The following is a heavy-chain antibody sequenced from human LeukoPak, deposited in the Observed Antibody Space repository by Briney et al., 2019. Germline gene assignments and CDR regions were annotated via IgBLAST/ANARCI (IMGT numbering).Heavy chain of an antibody. J-gene: IGHJ4*02. CDR1: GSSVSSGIYY. V-gene: IGHV4-39*07. Sequence: PSETLSLTCTVSGSSVSSGIYYWGWIRQPPGRGLEWIGSIYYRGSTYYNPSLKSRVTISVDTSKNQFSLKLSSVTAADTAVYYCARSTVNLFDYWGQGTLVTISS. D-gene: IGHD4-11*01. CDR2: IYYRGST. CDR3: ARSTVNLFDY.